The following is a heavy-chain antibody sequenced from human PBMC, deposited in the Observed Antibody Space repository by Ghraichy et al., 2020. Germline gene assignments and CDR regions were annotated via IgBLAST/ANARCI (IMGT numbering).Heavy chain of an antibody. D-gene: IGHD3-3*01. J-gene: IGHJ6*02. CDR2: ISYGGST. V-gene: IGHV4-39*01. CDR3: ARLLGTTLFGVVRGYYGMDV. CDR1: GGSISGNSDY. Sequence: SETLSLTCIVSGGSISGNSDYWGWIRQSPGKVLEWIGSISYGGSTYYNPSLKSRVTISVDTSKNQFSLKLSSVTAADTAVYYCARLLGTTLFGVVRGYYGMDVWGQGTTVTVS.